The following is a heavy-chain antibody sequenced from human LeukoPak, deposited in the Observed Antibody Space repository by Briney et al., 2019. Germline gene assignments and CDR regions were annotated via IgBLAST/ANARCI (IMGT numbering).Heavy chain of an antibody. D-gene: IGHD2-2*01. CDR1: GFTFDDYA. CDR2: ISWNSGNI. V-gene: IGHV3-9*01. Sequence: PGRSLRLSCAASGFTFDDYAMHWVRQAPGKGLEWVSGISWNSGNIGYADSVKGRFTISRDNAKNSLFLQMNSLRAKDTALYYCAKDYCSSTTCYYNYWGQGTLVTVSS. J-gene: IGHJ4*02. CDR3: AKDYCSSTTCYYNY.